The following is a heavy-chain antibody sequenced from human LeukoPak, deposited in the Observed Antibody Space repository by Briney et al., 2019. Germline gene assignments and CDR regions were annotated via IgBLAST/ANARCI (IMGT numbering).Heavy chain of an antibody. Sequence: ASVKVSCKASGYTFTGYYIHWVRQAPGQGLEWMGWITPRNGGTNYAQKFQERVTITRDMSTSTAYMELSSLRSEDTAVYYCAAIDFGGNDYWGQGTLVTVSS. J-gene: IGHJ4*02. CDR3: AAIDFGGNDY. CDR2: ITPRNGGT. V-gene: IGHV1-2*02. D-gene: IGHD4/OR15-4a*01. CDR1: GYTFTGYY.